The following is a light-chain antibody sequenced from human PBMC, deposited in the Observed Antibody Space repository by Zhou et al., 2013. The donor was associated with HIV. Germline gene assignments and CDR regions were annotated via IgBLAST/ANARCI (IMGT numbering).Light chain of an antibody. V-gene: IGKV1-9*01. CDR1: QGINSN. Sequence: DIQLTQSPSFLSASVGDRVTITCRASQGINSNLAWYQQKPGKAPKVLIYAASTLQSGVPSRFSGSGSGTEFTLTVSSLQPEDFATYYCQHLDSYPITFGQGTGLEIK. CDR3: QHLDSYPIT. J-gene: IGKJ5*01. CDR2: AAS.